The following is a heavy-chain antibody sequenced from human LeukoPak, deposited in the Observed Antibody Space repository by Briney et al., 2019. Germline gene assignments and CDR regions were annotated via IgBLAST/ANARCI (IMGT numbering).Heavy chain of an antibody. D-gene: IGHD1-26*01. CDR3: ARDRLGSFSNFDC. CDR2: IKSDGGEK. CDR1: GFTFNSYW. Sequence: GGSLRLSCTTSGFTFNSYWMTWVRQVPEKGLEWVATIKSDGGEKYYVDSVRGRFTISRDNAKNSMYLQMNSLTVEDTAVYYCARDRLGSFSNFDCWGQGTLVTVSS. J-gene: IGHJ4*02. V-gene: IGHV3-7*01.